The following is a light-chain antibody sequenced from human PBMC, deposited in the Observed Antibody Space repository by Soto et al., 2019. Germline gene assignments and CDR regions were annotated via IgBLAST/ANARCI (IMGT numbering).Light chain of an antibody. CDR3: SSYTSSSTLDV. J-gene: IGLJ7*01. Sequence: QSALTQPASESGSPGQSITISCTGTSSDVGGYNYVSWYQQHPGKAPKLMIYEVSNRPSGVSNRFSGPKSGNTASLTISGLQAEDEADYYCSSYTSSSTLDVFGTGSQLTVL. CDR2: EVS. V-gene: IGLV2-14*01. CDR1: SSDVGGYNY.